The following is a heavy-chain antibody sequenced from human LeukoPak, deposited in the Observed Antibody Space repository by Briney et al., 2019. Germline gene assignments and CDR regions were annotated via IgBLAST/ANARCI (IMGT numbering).Heavy chain of an antibody. CDR2: IWYDGSNK. CDR3: ARYTPLGGPYYFDY. V-gene: IGHV3-33*01. D-gene: IGHD2-15*01. J-gene: IGHJ4*02. CDR1: GFSFSSYG. Sequence: GRSLRLSCAPSGFSFSSYGMHWVRPAPGKGMGWVAVIWYDGSNKYYADSVTGRFTISRDNSKNTMYLQINSLRAEDTAVYYCARYTPLGGPYYFDYWGQGTLVTVSS.